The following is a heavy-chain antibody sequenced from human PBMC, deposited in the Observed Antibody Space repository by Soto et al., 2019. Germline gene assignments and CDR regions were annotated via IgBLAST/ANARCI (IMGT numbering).Heavy chain of an antibody. Sequence: GGSLRLSCAASGFMFGNYAMTWVRQASGKGLEWVSGISGSGGNTYYADSVKGRFTISRDNSKSTLYLQMNSLRAEDTAVYYCAKDLLYANTWYPLDPWGQGTPVTVSS. J-gene: IGHJ5*02. CDR3: AKDLLYANTWYPLDP. D-gene: IGHD6-13*01. V-gene: IGHV3-23*01. CDR2: ISGSGGNT. CDR1: GFMFGNYA.